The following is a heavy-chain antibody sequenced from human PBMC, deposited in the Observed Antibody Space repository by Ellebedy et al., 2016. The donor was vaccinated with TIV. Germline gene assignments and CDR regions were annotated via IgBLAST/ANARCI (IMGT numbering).Heavy chain of an antibody. J-gene: IGHJ4*02. V-gene: IGHV3-23*01. CDR1: GISLRSYA. Sequence: PGGSLRLSCAASGISLRSYAMSWVRQAPGKGLEWVSTIGGTGGTTYYRESVNGRFTVPSDTSRNTLYLQMSSLRAEDTAVYYCAKLPVAYNWNYADDYWGQGTLVTVSS. CDR2: IGGTGGTT. CDR3: AKLPVAYNWNYADDY. D-gene: IGHD1-7*01.